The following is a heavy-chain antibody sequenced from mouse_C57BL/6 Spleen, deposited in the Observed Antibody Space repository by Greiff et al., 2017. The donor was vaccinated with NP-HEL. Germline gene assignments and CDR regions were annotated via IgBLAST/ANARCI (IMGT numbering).Heavy chain of an antibody. J-gene: IGHJ1*03. V-gene: IGHV3-8*01. CDR2: ISYSGST. CDR3: ARYAYYSNYRYFDV. CDR1: GYSITSDY. D-gene: IGHD2-5*01. Sequence: EVKVVESGPGLAKPSQTLSLTCSVTGYSITSDYWNWIRKFPGNKLEYMGYISYSGSTYYNPSLKSRISITRDTSKNQYYLQLNSVTTEDTATYYCARYAYYSNYRYFDVWGTGTTVTVSS.